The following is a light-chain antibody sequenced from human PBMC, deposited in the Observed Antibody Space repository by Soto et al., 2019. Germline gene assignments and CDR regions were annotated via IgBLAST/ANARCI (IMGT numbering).Light chain of an antibody. CDR3: QQYGGSPPYT. J-gene: IGKJ2*01. CDR2: GAS. V-gene: IGKV3-20*01. Sequence: EIVLTQPPGTLSLTRGERATLSCRASQSVSSSYLAWYQQKPGQAPRLLIYGASSRATGIPDRFSGSGSGTDFTLTISRLEPEDFAVYYCQQYGGSPPYTFGQGTKLEIK. CDR1: QSVSSSY.